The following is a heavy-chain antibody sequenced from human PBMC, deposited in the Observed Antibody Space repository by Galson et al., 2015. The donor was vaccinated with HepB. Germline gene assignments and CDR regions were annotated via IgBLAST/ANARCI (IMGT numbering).Heavy chain of an antibody. CDR2: ISGSGGST. D-gene: IGHD6-13*01. CDR1: GFTFSSYA. J-gene: IGHJ4*02. Sequence: SLRLSCAASGFTFSSYAMSWVRQAPGKGLEWVSAISGSGGSTYYADSVKGRFTISRDNSKNTLYLQMNSLRAEDTAVYYCAKVPPRGRSSWQRVCYWGQGTLVTVSS. CDR3: AKVPPRGRSSWQRVCY. V-gene: IGHV3-23*01.